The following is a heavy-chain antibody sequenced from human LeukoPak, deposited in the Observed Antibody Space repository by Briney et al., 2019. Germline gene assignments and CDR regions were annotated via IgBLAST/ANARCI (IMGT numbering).Heavy chain of an antibody. Sequence: GGSQRLSCAGSGFTFSSYWMHWVRRAQGKGLVWVSRINSDGSSTSYADSVKGRFTISRDNAKHTLYLQMNSVRAEDRAVYYCVLYGSGSSLDYWGQGTLVTVCS. CDR1: GFTFSSYW. J-gene: IGHJ4*02. D-gene: IGHD3-10*01. CDR3: VLYGSGSSLDY. CDR2: INSDGSST. V-gene: IGHV3-74*01.